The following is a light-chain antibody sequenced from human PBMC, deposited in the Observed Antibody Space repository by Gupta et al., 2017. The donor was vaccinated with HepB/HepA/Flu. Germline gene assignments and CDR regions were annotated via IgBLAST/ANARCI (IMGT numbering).Light chain of an antibody. CDR1: SSNLATKT. V-gene: IGLV1-44*01. CDR2: GSD. J-gene: IGLJ2*01. Sequence: SALTQPPSASGTPGQRVSISCAGSSSNLATKTVSWYQHFPGTAPSLLIYGSDQRPSGVADRFSASKSGTSAPLAISGLPSEDEAYYFCAVWVDSQNGWVFGGGTKLTVL. CDR3: AVWVDSQNGWV.